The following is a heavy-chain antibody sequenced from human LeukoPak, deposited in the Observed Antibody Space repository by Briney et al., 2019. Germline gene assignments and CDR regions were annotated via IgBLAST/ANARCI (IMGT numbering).Heavy chain of an antibody. CDR2: IIPIFGTA. Sequence: SVKVSCKASGGTFSSYAISWVRQAPGQGLEWMGGIIPIFGTANYAQKFQGRVTITADKSTSTAYMELSSLRSEDTAVYYCARTQMWASVPFGDYWGQGTLVTVSS. V-gene: IGHV1-69*06. CDR3: ARTQMWASVPFGDY. CDR1: GGTFSSYA. D-gene: IGHD1-26*01. J-gene: IGHJ4*02.